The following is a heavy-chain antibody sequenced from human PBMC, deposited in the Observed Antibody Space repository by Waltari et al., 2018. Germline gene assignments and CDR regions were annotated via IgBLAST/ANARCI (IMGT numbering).Heavy chain of an antibody. CDR2: ETPNSGNT. CDR3: ARGGVGIQLWLLYAFDI. D-gene: IGHD5-18*01. J-gene: IGHJ3*02. Sequence: QVQLVQSGAEVKKPGASVKVSCKASGYTFTSYDINWVRQATGPGLEWMGWETPNSGNTGFAQKFQGRVTMTRTTSISTAYMELSSLRSEDTALYYCARGGVGIQLWLLYAFDIWGQGTMVTVSS. V-gene: IGHV1-8*02. CDR1: GYTFTSYD.